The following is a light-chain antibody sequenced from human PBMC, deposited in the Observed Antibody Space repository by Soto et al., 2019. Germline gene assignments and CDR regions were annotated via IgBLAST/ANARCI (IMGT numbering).Light chain of an antibody. Sequence: QSVLAQPASVSGSPGQSITISCTGTSSDAAAYNYVSWYQHHPGKAPKLVIFDVSNRPSGVSNRFSGSKSGNTASLTISGLQAEDEADYYCTSYTSSSTLVVFGGGTKLTVL. J-gene: IGLJ2*01. V-gene: IGLV2-14*03. CDR2: DVS. CDR1: SSDAAAYNY. CDR3: TSYTSSSTLVV.